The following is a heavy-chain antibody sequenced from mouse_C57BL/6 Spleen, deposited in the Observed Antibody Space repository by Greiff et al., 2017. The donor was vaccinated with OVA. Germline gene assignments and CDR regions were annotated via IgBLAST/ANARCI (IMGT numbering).Heavy chain of an antibody. D-gene: IGHD1-3*01. Sequence: VKLQQPGAELVMPGASVKLSCKASGYTFTSYWMHWVKQRPGQGLGWIGEIDPSDSYTNYNQKFKGKSTLTVDKSSSTAYMQLSSLTSEDSAVYYCAVAPRYFDVWGTGTTVTVSS. CDR1: GYTFTSYW. J-gene: IGHJ1*03. CDR3: AVAPRYFDV. V-gene: IGHV1-69*01. CDR2: IDPSDSYT.